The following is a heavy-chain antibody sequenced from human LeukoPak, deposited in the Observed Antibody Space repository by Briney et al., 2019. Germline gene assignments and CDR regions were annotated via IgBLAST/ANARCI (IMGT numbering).Heavy chain of an antibody. CDR1: GFTFSSYA. J-gene: IGHJ1*01. Sequence: PGGSLRLSCAASGFTFSSYAMSWVRQAPGKGLEWVSAISGSGGSTYYADSVKGRFTISRDNSKNTPYLQMNSLRAEDTAVYYCAKDLTASIAEYFRHWGQGTLVTVSS. CDR2: ISGSGGST. CDR3: AKDLTASIAEYFRH. D-gene: IGHD5-18*01. V-gene: IGHV3-23*01.